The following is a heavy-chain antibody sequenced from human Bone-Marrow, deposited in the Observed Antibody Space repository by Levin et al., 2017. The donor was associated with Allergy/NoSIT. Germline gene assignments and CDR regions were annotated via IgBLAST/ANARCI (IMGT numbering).Heavy chain of an antibody. V-gene: IGHV3-33*01. D-gene: IGHD3-10*01. J-gene: IGHJ4*02. CDR3: AREKPTMVREGGGFDY. CDR2: IWYDGSNK. CDR1: GFTFSSYG. Sequence: GESLKISCAASGFTFSSYGMHWVRQAPGKGLEWVAVIWYDGSNKYYADSVKGRFTISRDNSKNTLYLQMNSLRAEDTAVYYCAREKPTMVREGGGFDYWGQGTLVTVSS.